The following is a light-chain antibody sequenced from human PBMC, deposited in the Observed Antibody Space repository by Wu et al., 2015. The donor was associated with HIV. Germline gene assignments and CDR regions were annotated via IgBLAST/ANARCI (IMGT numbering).Light chain of an antibody. J-gene: IGKJ2*03. CDR1: QSVSSN. V-gene: IGKV3-15*01. Sequence: EIVMTQSPATLSVSPGERATLSCRASQSVSSNLAWYQQKPGQAPRLLIYGASTRATGIPARFSGSGSGTEFTLTISSLQSEDFAVYYCQQYNNWLFYSFGQGTKLETK. CDR3: QQYNNWLFYS. CDR2: GAS.